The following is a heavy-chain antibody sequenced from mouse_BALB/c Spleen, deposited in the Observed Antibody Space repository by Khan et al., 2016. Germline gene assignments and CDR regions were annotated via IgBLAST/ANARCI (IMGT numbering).Heavy chain of an antibody. CDR1: GFTFSDYY. J-gene: IGHJ3*01. D-gene: IGHD2-4*01. CDR2: ISDGGSYT. CDR3: ASEGLRRRFAY. V-gene: IGHV5-4*02. Sequence: EVELVESGGGLVKPGGSLKLSCAASGFTFSDYYMYWVRQTPEKRLEWVATISDGGSYTYYPDSVKGRFTISRDNAKNNLYLQMSSLKSEDTAMYYCASEGLRRRFAYWGQGTLVTVSA.